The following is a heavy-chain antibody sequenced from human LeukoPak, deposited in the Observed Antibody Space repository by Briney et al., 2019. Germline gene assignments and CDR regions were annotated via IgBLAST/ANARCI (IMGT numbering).Heavy chain of an antibody. CDR1: NGSINTHF. J-gene: IGHJ4*02. Sequence: SETLSLTCTVSNGSINTHFWTWIRQPPGRGLEWIGIINYSETTRYNPSLKSRVALSVDTSKNLFSLKLDSVTAADTAVYFCARALRSQGAAAGTGYLDSWGQGALVTVSS. CDR3: ARALRSQGAAAGTGYLDS. D-gene: IGHD6-13*01. CDR2: INYSETT. V-gene: IGHV4-59*11.